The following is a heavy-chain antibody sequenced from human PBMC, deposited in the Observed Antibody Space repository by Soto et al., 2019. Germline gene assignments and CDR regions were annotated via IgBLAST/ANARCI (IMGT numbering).Heavy chain of an antibody. Sequence: SVKVSCKASGGTFSSYTISWVRQAPGQGLEWMGRIIPILGIANYAQKFQGRVTITADKSTSTAYMELSSLRSEDTAVYYCAREYYDILTGYPFDYWGQGTLVTVSS. D-gene: IGHD3-9*01. V-gene: IGHV1-69*04. CDR1: GGTFSSYT. CDR2: IIPILGIA. CDR3: AREYYDILTGYPFDY. J-gene: IGHJ4*02.